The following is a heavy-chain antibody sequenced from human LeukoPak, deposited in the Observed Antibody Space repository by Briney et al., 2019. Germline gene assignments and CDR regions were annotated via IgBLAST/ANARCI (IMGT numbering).Heavy chain of an antibody. CDR2: IYPDDSET. Sequence: GESLQISSKGAGYRFTTYCIAWVRRMPGKGREWMGIIYPDDSETTYSPSFQGEVTISADTAVSTAYLQWSSLKASDTAMYYCARPNITSDHDSRGYDGFDVWGQGTMGTVSS. CDR1: GYRFTTYC. J-gene: IGHJ3*01. D-gene: IGHD3-22*01. CDR3: ARPNITSDHDSRGYDGFDV. V-gene: IGHV5-51*01.